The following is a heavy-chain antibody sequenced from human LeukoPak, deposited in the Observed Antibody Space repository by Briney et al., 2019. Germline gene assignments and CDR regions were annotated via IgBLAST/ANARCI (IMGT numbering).Heavy chain of an antibody. Sequence: GGSLRLSCAASGFTFSSYGMHWVRQAPGKGLEWVAVIWSDGVNKYYADSVKGRFTISRDNSKNTLYLQMNSLRAEDTAVYYCAREGIVVVPAAMLDYWGQGTLVTVSS. V-gene: IGHV3-33*01. CDR3: AREGIVVVPAAMLDY. CDR1: GFTFSSYG. J-gene: IGHJ4*02. CDR2: IWSDGVNK. D-gene: IGHD2-2*01.